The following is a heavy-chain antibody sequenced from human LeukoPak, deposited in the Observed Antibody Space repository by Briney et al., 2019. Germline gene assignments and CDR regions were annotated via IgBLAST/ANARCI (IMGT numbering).Heavy chain of an antibody. Sequence: SQTLSLTCTVSGGSISSGGYYWSWIRQPPGKGLEWIGYIYHSGSTYYNPSLKSRVTISVDRSKNQFSLKLSSVTAADTAVYYCARDRDGYNSVDPWGQGILVTVSS. CDR1: GGSISSGGYY. D-gene: IGHD5-24*01. V-gene: IGHV4-30-2*01. J-gene: IGHJ5*02. CDR2: IYHSGST. CDR3: ARDRDGYNSVDP.